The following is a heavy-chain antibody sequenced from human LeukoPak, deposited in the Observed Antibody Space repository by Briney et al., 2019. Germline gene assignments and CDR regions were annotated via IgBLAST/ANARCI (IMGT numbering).Heavy chain of an antibody. CDR3: AKDRTSVHLWLSDLDY. CDR1: GFTFSSYV. Sequence: PGRSLRLSCAASGFTFSSYVMHWVRQAPGKGLEWGAIISYDGSNKYYADSVKGRFTISRDNSKNTLFLQMNSLRAEDTAVYYCAKDRTSVHLWLSDLDYWGQGTLVTVSS. D-gene: IGHD5-18*01. J-gene: IGHJ4*02. V-gene: IGHV3-30*18. CDR2: ISYDGSNK.